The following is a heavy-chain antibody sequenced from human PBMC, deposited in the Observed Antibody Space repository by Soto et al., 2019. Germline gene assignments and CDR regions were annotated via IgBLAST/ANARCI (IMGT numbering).Heavy chain of an antibody. CDR1: GFTFSSYG. J-gene: IGHJ4*02. CDR2: ISYDGSNK. CDR3: AKFPSTGTTKKVEDY. V-gene: IGHV3-30*18. D-gene: IGHD1-7*01. Sequence: GGSLRLSCAASGFTFSSYGMHWVRQAPGKGLEWVAVISYDGSNKYYADSVKGRFTISRDNSKNTLYLQMNSLGAEDTAVYYCAKFPSTGTTKKVEDYWGQGTLVTVSS.